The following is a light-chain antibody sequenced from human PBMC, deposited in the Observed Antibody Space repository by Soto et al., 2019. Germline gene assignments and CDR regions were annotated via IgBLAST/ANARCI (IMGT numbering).Light chain of an antibody. CDR3: QRFNSYPIT. CDR2: AAS. Sequence: DIQLTQSPSFLSASVGDRVTITCLASQGISINLAWYQQKPGKAPKLLIYAASTLQSGVPSRFSGSGSGTEFTLTISSLQPEDFATYYCQRFNSYPITFGQGTRLEIK. CDR1: QGISIN. V-gene: IGKV1-9*01. J-gene: IGKJ5*01.